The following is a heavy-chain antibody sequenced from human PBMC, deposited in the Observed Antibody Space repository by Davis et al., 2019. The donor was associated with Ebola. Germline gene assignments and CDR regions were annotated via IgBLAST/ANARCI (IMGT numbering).Heavy chain of an antibody. CDR3: ARDGGRAAVAGTSGNYYYYYGMDV. Sequence: ASVKVSCKASGYTFTSYYMHWVRQAPGQGLEWMGIINPSGGSTSYAQKFQGRVTMTRDTSTSTVYMELSSLRSEDTAVYYCARDGGRAAVAGTSGNYYYYYGMDVWGQGTTVTVSS. D-gene: IGHD6-19*01. CDR2: INPSGGST. CDR1: GYTFTSYY. V-gene: IGHV1-46*01. J-gene: IGHJ6*02.